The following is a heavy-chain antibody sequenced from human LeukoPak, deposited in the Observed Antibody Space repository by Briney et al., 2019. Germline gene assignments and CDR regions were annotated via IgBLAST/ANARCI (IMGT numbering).Heavy chain of an antibody. J-gene: IGHJ5*02. CDR1: GYTFTSYY. D-gene: IGHD6-13*01. Sequence: ASVKVSCTASGYTFTSYYMHWVRQAPGQGLEWMGIINPSGGSTSYAQKFQGRVTMTRDMSTSTVYMELSSLRSEDTAVYYCASQYSSRFGWFDPWGQGTLVTVSS. V-gene: IGHV1-46*01. CDR3: ASQYSSRFGWFDP. CDR2: INPSGGST.